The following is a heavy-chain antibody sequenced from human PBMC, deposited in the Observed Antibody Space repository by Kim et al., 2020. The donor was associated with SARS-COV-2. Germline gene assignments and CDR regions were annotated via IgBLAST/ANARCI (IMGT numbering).Heavy chain of an antibody. J-gene: IGHJ6*02. V-gene: IGHV4-59*01. CDR2: IYYSGST. D-gene: IGHD3-22*01. Sequence: SETLSLTCTVSGGSISSYYWSWIRQPPGKGLEWIGYIYYSGSTNYNPSLKSRVTISVDTSKNQFSLKLSSVTAADTAVYYCARVKYYYDSSGYYYVPRYYYYGMDVWGQGTTVTVSS. CDR1: GGSISSYY. CDR3: ARVKYYYDSSGYYYVPRYYYYGMDV.